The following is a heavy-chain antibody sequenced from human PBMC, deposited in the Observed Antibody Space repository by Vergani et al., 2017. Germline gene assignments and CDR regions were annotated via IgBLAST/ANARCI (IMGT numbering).Heavy chain of an antibody. CDR2: INHSGST. J-gene: IGHJ4*02. Sequence: QVQLQQWGAGLLKPSETLSLTCAVYGGSFSGYYWSWIRQPPGKGLEWIGEINHSGSTNYNPSLKSRVTISVDTSKNQFSLKLSSVTAADTAVYYCARDRYNWNPRLFDYWGQGTLVTVSS. CDR3: ARDRYNWNPRLFDY. D-gene: IGHD1-20*01. CDR1: GGSFSGYY. V-gene: IGHV4-34*01.